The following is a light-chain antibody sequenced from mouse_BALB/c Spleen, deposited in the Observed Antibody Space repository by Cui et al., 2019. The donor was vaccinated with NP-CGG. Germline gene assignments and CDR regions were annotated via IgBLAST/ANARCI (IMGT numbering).Light chain of an antibody. J-gene: IGLJ1*01. V-gene: IGLV1*01. CDR2: GTN. CDR1: TGAVTTSNY. Sequence: QAVVTQESARTTSPGETVTLTCRSSTGAVTTSNYANWVQGKPDHLFTGLIGGTNNRVPGVPARFSGSLIGDKAALTITGAQTEDEAIYFCALWYSNHWVFGGGTKLTVL. CDR3: ALWYSNHWV.